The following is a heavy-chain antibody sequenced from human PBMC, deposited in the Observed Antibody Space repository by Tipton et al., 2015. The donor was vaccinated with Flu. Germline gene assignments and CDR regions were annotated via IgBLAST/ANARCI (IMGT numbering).Heavy chain of an antibody. CDR3: ARRGAVLLFDY. V-gene: IGHV4-38-2*01. Sequence: TLSLTCSVSGDSIGSPYYWAWIRQPPGKGLEWIGNVHQTGNTYYNPSLTSRVTIAVDRPKNHFSLRLTSVTAADTAVYYCARRGAVLLFDYWGQGTLVTVSS. D-gene: IGHD3-10*01. CDR1: GDSIGSPYY. CDR2: VHQTGNT. J-gene: IGHJ4*02.